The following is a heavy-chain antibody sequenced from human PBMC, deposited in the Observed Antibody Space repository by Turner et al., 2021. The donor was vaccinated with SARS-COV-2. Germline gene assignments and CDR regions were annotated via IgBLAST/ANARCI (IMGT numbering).Heavy chain of an antibody. D-gene: IGHD3-9*01. CDR2: MDESGFT. J-gene: IGHJ5*02. CDR1: GGPISCGSYY. Sequence: QLHLHESVSGLVKPSETLSLTCTVSGGPISCGSYYWGWVRQPPGKGLGWIGGMDESGFTYYNPTLKTRVAMCVDTSKKQLSLKLRSVTAADTAAYYCVTEGEITISGYGWFDPWGQGTLVTVSS. CDR3: VTEGEITISGYGWFDP. V-gene: IGHV4-39*01.